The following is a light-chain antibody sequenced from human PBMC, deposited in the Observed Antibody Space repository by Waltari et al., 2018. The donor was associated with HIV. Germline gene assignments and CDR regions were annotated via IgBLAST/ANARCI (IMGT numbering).Light chain of an antibody. V-gene: IGKV3-15*01. CDR2: GAS. CDR3: QQYNDWPLT. CDR1: QNVIRN. J-gene: IGKJ4*01. Sequence: EIVMTQSQPPRPVSPGERATLSCRASQNVIRNLAWYQQKPGQVSRLLIYGASTRASGIPARFSGSGSGTEFTLTISSLQSEDFAVYFCQQYNDWPLTFGGGTKVEI.